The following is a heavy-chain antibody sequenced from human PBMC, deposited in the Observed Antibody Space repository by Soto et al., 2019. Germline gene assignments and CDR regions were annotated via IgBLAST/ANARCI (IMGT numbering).Heavy chain of an antibody. CDR2: IGTAGDT. CDR1: GFTFSSYD. CDR3: ARAIGPTLFDY. D-gene: IGHD3-22*01. J-gene: IGHJ4*02. Sequence: GGSLRLSCSASGFTFSSYDMHWVRQGPGKGLEWVSAIGTAGDTNYAGSVKGRFTISRENAKNSLYLQMNSLRAGDTATYFCARAIGPTLFDYWGQGTLVTVSS. V-gene: IGHV3-13*04.